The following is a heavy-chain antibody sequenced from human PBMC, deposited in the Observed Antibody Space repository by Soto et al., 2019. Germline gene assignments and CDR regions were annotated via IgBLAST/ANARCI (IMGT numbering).Heavy chain of an antibody. CDR1: GFSFSTTGVG. J-gene: IGHJ4*02. CDR3: AHRQAQGIGLAGTFDS. CDR2: IYWDDDK. Sequence: QITLKESGPTLVKPTQTLTLTCTFSGFSFSTTGVGVGWIRQPPGKALEWLALIYWDDDKRYSPSLKSRLTITKDTSKNQLVLTMTNMDPVDTATYYCAHRQAQGIGLAGTFDSWGQGTLVTVSS. V-gene: IGHV2-5*02. D-gene: IGHD6-19*01.